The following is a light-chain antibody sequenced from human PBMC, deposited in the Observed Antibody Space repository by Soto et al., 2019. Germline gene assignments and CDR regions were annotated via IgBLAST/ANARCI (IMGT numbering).Light chain of an antibody. CDR1: QSISSW. V-gene: IGKV1-5*01. Sequence: IHMTQSPSTLPASVLDRVTITCLASQSISSWLAWYQQKLGRAPRLLIYDASSLESGVPSRFSGSGYGTEFTLTISSLQPDDFATYYCQQYNTYSSLTFGGGTKVDIK. CDR2: DAS. J-gene: IGKJ4*01. CDR3: QQYNTYSSLT.